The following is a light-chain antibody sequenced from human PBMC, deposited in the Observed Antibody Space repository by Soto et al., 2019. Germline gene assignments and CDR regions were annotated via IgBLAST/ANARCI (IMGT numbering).Light chain of an antibody. V-gene: IGKV1-5*03. CDR1: QTISSW. CDR3: QHYNSYSEA. CDR2: KAS. Sequence: DSQINPSPSPLSGSVGDRVTITCRASQTISSWLAWYQQKPGKAPKLLIYKASTLKSGVPSRFSGSGSGTEFTLTISSLQPDDFATYYCQHYNSYSEAFGQGTKVDIK. J-gene: IGKJ1*01.